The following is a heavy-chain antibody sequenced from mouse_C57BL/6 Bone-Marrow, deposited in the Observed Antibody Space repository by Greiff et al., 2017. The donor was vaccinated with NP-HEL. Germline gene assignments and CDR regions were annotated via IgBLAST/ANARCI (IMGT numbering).Heavy chain of an antibody. CDR3: ATPPYYFDY. V-gene: IGHV1-50*01. J-gene: IGHJ2*01. CDR1: GYTFTSYW. Sequence: QVQLQQPGAELVKPGASVKLSCKASGYTFTSYWMQWVKQRPGQGLEWIGEIDPSDSYTNYNQKFKGKATLTVDTSSSTAYMQLSSLTSEDSAVYYCATPPYYFDYWGQGTTLTVSS. CDR2: IDPSDSYT.